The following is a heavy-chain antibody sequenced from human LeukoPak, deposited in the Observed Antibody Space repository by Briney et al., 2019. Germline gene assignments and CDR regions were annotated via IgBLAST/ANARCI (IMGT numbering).Heavy chain of an antibody. CDR3: ARCYYDFWSGYYPNYYYYYMDV. D-gene: IGHD3-3*01. J-gene: IGHJ6*03. CDR2: IKQDGSEK. Sequence: GGSLRLSCAASGFSFSSYGMHWVRQAPGKGLEWVANIKQDGSEKYYVDSVKGRFTISRDNAKNSLYLQMNSLRAEDTAVYYCARCYYDFWSGYYPNYYYYYMDVWGKGTTVTVSS. V-gene: IGHV3-7*01. CDR1: GFSFSSYG.